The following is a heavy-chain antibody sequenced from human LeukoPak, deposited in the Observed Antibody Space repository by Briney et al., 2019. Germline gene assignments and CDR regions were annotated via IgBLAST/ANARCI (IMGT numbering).Heavy chain of an antibody. CDR3: ARELVRAFDI. CDR1: GFTFSSYS. Sequence: PGGSLRPSCAASGFTFSSYSMNWVRQAPGKGLEWVSFIDTSASYVYYGDSVKGRFTLSRDNAKNSLYLQMNSLRDEDTAVYYCARELVRAFDIWGQGTMVTVSS. V-gene: IGHV3-21*01. CDR2: IDTSASYV. J-gene: IGHJ3*02.